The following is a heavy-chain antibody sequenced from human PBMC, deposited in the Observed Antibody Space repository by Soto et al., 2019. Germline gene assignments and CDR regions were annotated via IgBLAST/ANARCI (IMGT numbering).Heavy chain of an antibody. D-gene: IGHD2-15*01. Sequence: ASVKVSCKASGYTFTSYGISWVRQAPGQGLEWMGWISAYNGNTNYAQKLQGRVTMTTDTSTSTAYMELRSLRSDDTAVYYCARAGYCSGGSCYELGWFDPWGQGTLVTVSS. CDR1: GYTFTSYG. V-gene: IGHV1-18*01. J-gene: IGHJ5*02. CDR3: ARAGYCSGGSCYELGWFDP. CDR2: ISAYNGNT.